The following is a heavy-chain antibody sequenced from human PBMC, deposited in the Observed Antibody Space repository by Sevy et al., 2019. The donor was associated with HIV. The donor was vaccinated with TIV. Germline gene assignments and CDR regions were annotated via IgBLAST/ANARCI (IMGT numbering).Heavy chain of an antibody. D-gene: IGHD2-2*01. V-gene: IGHV3-23*01. Sequence: GGSLRLSCAASGFTFSSYAMSWVRQAPGKGLEWVSAISGSGGSTYYADSVKGRFTISRDNSKNTLYLQMNSLRAEDTAVYYCAKDLSTRTYYYYGMDVWGQGTTVTVSS. J-gene: IGHJ6*02. CDR1: GFTFSSYA. CDR2: ISGSGGST. CDR3: AKDLSTRTYYYYGMDV.